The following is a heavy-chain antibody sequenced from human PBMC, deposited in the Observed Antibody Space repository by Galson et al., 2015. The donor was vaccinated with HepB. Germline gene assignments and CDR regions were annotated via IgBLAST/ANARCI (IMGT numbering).Heavy chain of an antibody. CDR3: ARDLFGYYALDY. V-gene: IGHV3-21*01. CDR1: GFTFTNCR. CDR2: ITGNAINI. Sequence: SLRLSCAASGFTFTNCRMNWVRQAPGKGLEWVSSITGNAINIHYADSVKGRFTISRDNAKNSLYLQMISLEADDTAVYYCARDLFGYYALDYWGQGTLVTVSS. D-gene: IGHD1-26*01. J-gene: IGHJ4*02.